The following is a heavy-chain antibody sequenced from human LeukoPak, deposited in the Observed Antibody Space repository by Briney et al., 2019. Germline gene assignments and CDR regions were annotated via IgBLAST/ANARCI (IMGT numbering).Heavy chain of an antibody. Sequence: SVKVSCKASGGTFSSYTISWVRQAPGQGLEWMGRIIPILGIANYAQKFQGRVTITADKSTSTAYMELSSLRSEDTAVYYCAAASRSNWFDHWGQGTLVTVSS. CDR3: AAASRSNWFDH. J-gene: IGHJ5*02. V-gene: IGHV1-69*02. CDR1: GGTFSSYT. D-gene: IGHD6-25*01. CDR2: IIPILGIA.